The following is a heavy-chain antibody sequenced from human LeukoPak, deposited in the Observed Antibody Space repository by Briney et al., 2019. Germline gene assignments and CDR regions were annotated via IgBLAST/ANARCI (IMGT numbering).Heavy chain of an antibody. Sequence: PSETLSLTCTVSGGSISSGDYYWSWIRQPPGKGLEWIGYIYYSGTTNYSPSLQSRVAISVDLSKNQFSLKLSSVTAADTAVYYCARGRLTLKVANSNRKIRPFTFDYWGQGTLVTVAS. CDR3: ARGRLTLKVANSNRKIRPFTFDY. J-gene: IGHJ4*02. CDR1: GGSISSGDYY. V-gene: IGHV4-30-4*01. CDR2: IYYSGTT. D-gene: IGHD4-23*01.